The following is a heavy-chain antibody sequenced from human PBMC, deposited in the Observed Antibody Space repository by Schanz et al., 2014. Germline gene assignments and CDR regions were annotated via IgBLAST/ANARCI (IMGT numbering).Heavy chain of an antibody. J-gene: IGHJ4*02. CDR1: GFTFRVFA. CDR3: ARGVRIDY. V-gene: IGHV3-48*04. Sequence: VQLLQSGGALVQPGGSLRLSCSASGFTFRVFAMNWVRQAPGKGLEWVSYISNSGTTIYYADSVKGRFTISRDNAKNSLYLQMNSLTAEDTAVYYCARGVRIDYWGQGTLVTVSS. D-gene: IGHD3-3*01. CDR2: ISNSGTTI.